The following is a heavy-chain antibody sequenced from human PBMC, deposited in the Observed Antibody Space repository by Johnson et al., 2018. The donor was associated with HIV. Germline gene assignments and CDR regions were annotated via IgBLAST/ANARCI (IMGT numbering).Heavy chain of an antibody. J-gene: IGHJ3*02. Sequence: QVQLVESGGGVVQPGRSLRLSCAASGFTFSSYGMHWVSQAPGKGLEWVAVISYDGSNKYYADSVKGRFTISRDNSKNTLYLQMNSLRAEDTAVYYCARGIAVSNWVDIWGQGTMVTVSS. CDR2: ISYDGSNK. CDR3: ARGIAVSNWVDI. V-gene: IGHV3-30*19. D-gene: IGHD6-19*01. CDR1: GFTFSSYG.